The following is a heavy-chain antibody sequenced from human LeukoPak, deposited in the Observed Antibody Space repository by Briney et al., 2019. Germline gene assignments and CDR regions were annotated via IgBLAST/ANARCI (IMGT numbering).Heavy chain of an antibody. D-gene: IGHD3-10*02. Sequence: GGSLRLSCTASGFTLSNYWMTWVRQAPGKGLEWVSGINWNGGSTGYADSVKGRFTISRDNAKNSLYLQMNSLRAEDTAVYYCAELGITMIGGVWGKGTTVTISS. CDR2: INWNGGST. J-gene: IGHJ6*04. CDR1: GFTLSNYW. V-gene: IGHV3-20*04. CDR3: AELGITMIGGV.